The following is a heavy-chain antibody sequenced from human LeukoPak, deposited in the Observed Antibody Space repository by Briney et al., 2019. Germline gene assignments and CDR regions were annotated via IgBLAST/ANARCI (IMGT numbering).Heavy chain of an antibody. CDR3: ARRRSEESDFDC. Sequence: GASVKVSCKASGYIFSTYGISWVRQAPGQGLEWMGCISGYNGNTNYAQKLQGRVTMTTDTSTSTAYMELRSLRSDDTAVYYCARRRSEESDFDCWGQGTLVTVSS. J-gene: IGHJ4*02. CDR1: GYIFSTYG. V-gene: IGHV1-18*01. D-gene: IGHD6-19*01. CDR2: ISGYNGNT.